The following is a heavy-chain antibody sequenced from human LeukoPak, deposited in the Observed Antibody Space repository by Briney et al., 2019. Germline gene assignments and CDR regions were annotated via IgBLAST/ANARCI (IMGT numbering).Heavy chain of an antibody. J-gene: IGHJ4*02. D-gene: IGHD3-10*01. CDR3: ARVGFGESPFDY. Sequence: GGSLRLSCAASGFTFNSYAMHWVRQAPGKGLEWVAVISYDGSNKYYADSVKGRFTISRDNSKNTLYLQMNSLRAEDTAVYYCARVGFGESPFDYWGQGPLVTVSS. CDR1: GFTFNSYA. V-gene: IGHV3-30*04. CDR2: ISYDGSNK.